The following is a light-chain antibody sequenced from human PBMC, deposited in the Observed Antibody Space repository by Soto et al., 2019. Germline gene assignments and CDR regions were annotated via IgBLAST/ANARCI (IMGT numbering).Light chain of an antibody. CDR3: QKYNNWPPKWT. Sequence: EIVMTQSPATLSVSPGERATLSCRASQSVSSNLAWYQQKTGQAPRLLIYGASTRATGIPARFSGSGSVTEFTLTISSMQSEDFAVYNCQKYNNWPPKWTFGHGTKVEIK. J-gene: IGKJ1*01. CDR2: GAS. V-gene: IGKV3-15*01. CDR1: QSVSSN.